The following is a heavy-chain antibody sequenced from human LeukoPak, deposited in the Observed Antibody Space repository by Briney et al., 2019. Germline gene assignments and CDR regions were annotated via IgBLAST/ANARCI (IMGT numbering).Heavy chain of an antibody. D-gene: IGHD2-2*01. CDR2: INPNSGGT. V-gene: IGHV1-2*02. CDR3: ARKSAARSTSEFDC. Sequence: ASVKLSCKASGYTFTGYYMHWVRQAPGQGLEWMGWINPNSGGTNYAQKFQGRVTMTSDTSISTAYMELSSLRSDDTAVYYCARKSAARSTSEFDCWGQGTLVTVSS. J-gene: IGHJ4*02. CDR1: GYTFTGYY.